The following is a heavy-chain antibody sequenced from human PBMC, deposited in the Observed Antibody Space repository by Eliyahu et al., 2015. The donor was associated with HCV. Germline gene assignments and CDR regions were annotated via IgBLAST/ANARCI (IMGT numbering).Heavy chain of an antibody. Sequence: VQLQESGPGLVKSSETLSLTCIVSGDSISNSYWSWIRQPAGEALEWIGRVHVSGSATKNPSLKGRVTLSTDTSKNQISLRMTSVTAADTALYYCARDFGIYQNDNYYGLDVWGQGTTVIVSS. CDR2: VHVSGSA. CDR1: GDSISNSY. V-gene: IGHV4-4*07. D-gene: IGHD3-16*02. CDR3: ARDFGIYQNDNYYGLDV. J-gene: IGHJ6*02.